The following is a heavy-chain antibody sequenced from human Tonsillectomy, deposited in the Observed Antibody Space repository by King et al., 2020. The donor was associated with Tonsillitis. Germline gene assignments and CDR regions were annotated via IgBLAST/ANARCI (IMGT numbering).Heavy chain of an antibody. CDR3: ARSVSGSFDY. CDR2: LLYIWTL. J-gene: IGHJ4*02. Sequence: QLQLQESGPGVVKPSETLSLTCTVSCGSISSSDHYWAWIRQPPGKGLEWIGYLLYIWTLFYNPSLKSRVTISGGTSANRFSLKLSSVTAADTAVYFCARSVSGSFDYWGQGALVTVSS. CDR1: CGSISSSDHY. D-gene: IGHD1-26*01. V-gene: IGHV4-39*01.